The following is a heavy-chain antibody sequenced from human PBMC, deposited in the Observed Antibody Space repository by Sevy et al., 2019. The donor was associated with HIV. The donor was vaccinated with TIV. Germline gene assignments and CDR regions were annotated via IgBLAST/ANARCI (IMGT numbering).Heavy chain of an antibody. D-gene: IGHD2-2*01. V-gene: IGHV3-73*01. Sequence: GGSLRLSCTASGFTFSGSAMQWVRQASGKGLEWVGRIRSKGNSYATAYAASVKGRFTISRDDSKNTVYLQMNSLRAEDTAVYYCARDCSSSSCLWGMDVWGQGTTVTVSS. CDR2: IRSKGNSYAT. CDR1: GFTFSGSA. J-gene: IGHJ6*02. CDR3: ARDCSSSSCLWGMDV.